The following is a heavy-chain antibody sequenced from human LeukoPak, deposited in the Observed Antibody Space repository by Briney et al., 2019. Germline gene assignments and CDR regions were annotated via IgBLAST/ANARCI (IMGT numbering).Heavy chain of an antibody. CDR2: IIPILGIA. CDR3: ARGDYDYVLAY. V-gene: IGHV1-69*04. Sequence: AAVKVSCTASGGTFSSYAISWVRQAAGQGLEWMGGIIPILGIANYAQKFQGRVTITADKSTSTAYMELSSLRSEDTAVYYCARGDYDYVLAYWGQGTLVTVSS. CDR1: GGTFSSYA. J-gene: IGHJ4*02. D-gene: IGHD3-16*01.